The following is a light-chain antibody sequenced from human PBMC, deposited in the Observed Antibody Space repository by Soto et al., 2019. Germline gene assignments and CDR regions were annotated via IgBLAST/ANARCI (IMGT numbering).Light chain of an antibody. CDR1: QTISTW. CDR3: QQYYRSSIT. J-gene: IGKJ5*01. V-gene: IGKV1-5*01. Sequence: DIQVTQSPPTLSASVGDRVTITCRASQTISTWMAWYQQKPGKAPKLLIYDASTLERGVPSRFSGTGSGTEFTLTISSLQPDDFATYYRQQYYRSSITFGQGTRLEI. CDR2: DAS.